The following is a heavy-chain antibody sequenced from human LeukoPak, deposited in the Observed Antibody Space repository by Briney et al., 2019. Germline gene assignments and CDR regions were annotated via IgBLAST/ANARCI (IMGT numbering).Heavy chain of an antibody. CDR3: AKDPGKAAAGDGAFDI. J-gene: IGHJ3*02. Sequence: SETLSLTCTVSGGSISSSSYYWGWIRQPPGKGLEWIGSIYYSGSTYYNPSLKSRVTISVDTSKNQFSLKLSSVTAADTAVYYCAKDPGKAAAGDGAFDIWGQGTMVTVSS. CDR2: IYYSGST. V-gene: IGHV4-39*02. CDR1: GGSISSSSYY. D-gene: IGHD6-13*01.